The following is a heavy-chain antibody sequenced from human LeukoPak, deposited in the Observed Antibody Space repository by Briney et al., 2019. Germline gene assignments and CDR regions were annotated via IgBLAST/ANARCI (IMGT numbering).Heavy chain of an antibody. CDR2: ISYDGSNK. CDR3: AKGNWFDP. CDR1: GFTFSSYG. J-gene: IGHJ5*02. V-gene: IGHV3-30*18. Sequence: QTGGSLRLSCAASGFTFSSYGMHWVRQAPSKGLEWVAVISYDGSNKYYADSVKGRFTISRDNSKNTLYLQMNSLRAEDTAVYYCAKGNWFDPWGQGTLVTVSS.